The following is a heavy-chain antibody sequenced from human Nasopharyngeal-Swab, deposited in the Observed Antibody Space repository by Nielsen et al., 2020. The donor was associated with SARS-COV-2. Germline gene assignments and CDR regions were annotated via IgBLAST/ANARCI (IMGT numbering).Heavy chain of an antibody. D-gene: IGHD3-16*01. J-gene: IGHJ4*02. CDR3: ARENWGKLDY. CDR1: GFNFRAYW. CDR2: VKQDGTAI. V-gene: IGHV3-7*04. Sequence: GESLKISCAASGFNFRAYWMNWVRLGPMKRLEWVATVKQDGTAIYHVDSLKGRFTISRDNAKNSLYLQMNSLRADDTAVYYCARENWGKLDYWGQGTLVTVSS.